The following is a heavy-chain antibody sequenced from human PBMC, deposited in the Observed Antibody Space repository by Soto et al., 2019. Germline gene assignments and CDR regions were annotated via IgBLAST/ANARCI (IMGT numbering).Heavy chain of an antibody. CDR2: ISAYNGNT. CDR3: ARDRDIVVIPAAYYYYYYMDV. CDR1: GYTFTSYG. J-gene: IGHJ6*03. Sequence: ASVKVSCKASGYTFTSYGISWVRQAPGQGLERMGWISAYNGNTNYAQKLQGRVTMTTDTSTSTAYMELRSVRSDDTAVYYCARDRDIVVIPAAYYYYYYMDVWGKGTTVTVSS. V-gene: IGHV1-18*01. D-gene: IGHD2-2*01.